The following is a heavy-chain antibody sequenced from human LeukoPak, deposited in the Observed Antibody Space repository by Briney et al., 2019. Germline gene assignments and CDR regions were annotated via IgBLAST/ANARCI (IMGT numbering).Heavy chain of an antibody. D-gene: IGHD1-14*01. CDR1: GFTFSNAW. V-gene: IGHV3-7*05. CDR2: IKEDGSDK. CDR3: AREKNLGT. J-gene: IGHJ4*02. Sequence: GGSLRLFCAASGFTFSNAWMSWVRQAPGKRLEWVATIKEDGSDKYYVDSVKGRFTISRDNVKNSVYLQMNSLRAEDTAVYYCAREKNLGTWGQGTLVTVSS.